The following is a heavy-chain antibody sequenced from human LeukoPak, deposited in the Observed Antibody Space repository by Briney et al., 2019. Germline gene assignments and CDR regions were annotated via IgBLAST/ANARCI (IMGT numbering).Heavy chain of an antibody. CDR3: AKAPYSSSWYPYFDY. J-gene: IGHJ4*02. CDR1: GFTFDDYA. CDR2: ISWNSGSI. D-gene: IGHD6-13*01. V-gene: IGHV3-9*01. Sequence: GGSLRLSCAASGFTFDDYAMHWVRQAPGKGLEWVSGISWNSGSIGYADSVKGRFTISRDNSKNTLYLQMNSLRAEDTAVYYCAKAPYSSSWYPYFDYWGQGTLVTVSS.